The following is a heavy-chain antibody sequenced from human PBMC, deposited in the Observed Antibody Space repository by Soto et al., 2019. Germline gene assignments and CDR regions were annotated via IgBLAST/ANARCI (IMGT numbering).Heavy chain of an antibody. CDR3: AKSSGWYYDY. J-gene: IGHJ4*02. V-gene: IGHV4-59*01. CDR2: IYYSGST. D-gene: IGHD6-19*01. Sequence: PSETLSLTCTVSGGSISSYYWSWIRQPPGKGLEWIGYIYYSGSTNYNPSLKSRVTISVDTSKNQFSLKLSSVTAADRAVYYCAKSSGWYYDYWGQGTLVTVSS. CDR1: GGSISSYY.